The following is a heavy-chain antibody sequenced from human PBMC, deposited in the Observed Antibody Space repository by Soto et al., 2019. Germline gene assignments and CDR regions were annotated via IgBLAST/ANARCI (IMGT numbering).Heavy chain of an antibody. CDR1: GGSISSGGYY. D-gene: IGHD2-2*01. Sequence: SETLSLTCTVSGGSISSGGYYWSWIRQHPGKGLEWIGYIYYSGSTYYNPSLKSRVTISVDTSKNQFSLKLSPVTAADTAVYYCARGDCSSTSCYRNWFDPWGQGTLVTVS. CDR2: IYYSGST. CDR3: ARGDCSSTSCYRNWFDP. J-gene: IGHJ5*02. V-gene: IGHV4-31*03.